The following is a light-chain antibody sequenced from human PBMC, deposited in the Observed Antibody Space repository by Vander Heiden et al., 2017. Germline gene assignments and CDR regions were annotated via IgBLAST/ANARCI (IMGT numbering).Light chain of an antibody. V-gene: IGLV2-14*01. CDR1: RSDVGGYDF. CDR3: SSYTGSTNVI. J-gene: IGLJ2*01. CDR2: DVS. Sequence: QSALTQPASVSGSPGPSITISCTGSRSDVGGYDFVSWYQQKPGTAPKLMMFDVSQRPSGVSNRFSGSKSGNTASLTISGLQAEDEADYYCSSYTGSTNVIFGGGTKLTVL.